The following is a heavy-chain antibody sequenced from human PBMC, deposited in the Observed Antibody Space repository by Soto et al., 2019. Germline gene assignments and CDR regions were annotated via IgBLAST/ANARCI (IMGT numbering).Heavy chain of an antibody. V-gene: IGHV3-64*02. CDR3: ARVGGNSYFDY. D-gene: IGHD4-4*01. J-gene: IGHJ4*02. CDR1: GFTLSSFS. CDR2: ISLNGGST. Sequence: PGGSLRLSCAASGFTLSSFSMHWVRQAPGKGLEFVSAISLNGGSTYYADSVEGRFTISRDNSKNTLYLQMGSLRAEDMAVYYCARVGGNSYFDYWGQGALVTVSS.